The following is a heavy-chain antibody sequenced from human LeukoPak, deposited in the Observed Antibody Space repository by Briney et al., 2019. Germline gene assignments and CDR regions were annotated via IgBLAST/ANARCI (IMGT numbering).Heavy chain of an antibody. J-gene: IGHJ4*02. D-gene: IGHD6-13*01. CDR3: AKGGSSSWSYFDY. CDR2: ILYDGTIK. V-gene: IGHV3-30*02. Sequence: GGSLRLSCAASGFTFRSYGIHWVRQAPGKGLEWVSFILYDGTIKYYADSVKGRFTISRDNSKTTLYLQMNSLRAEDTAVYYCAKGGSSSWSYFDYWGQGTLVTVSS. CDR1: GFTFRSYG.